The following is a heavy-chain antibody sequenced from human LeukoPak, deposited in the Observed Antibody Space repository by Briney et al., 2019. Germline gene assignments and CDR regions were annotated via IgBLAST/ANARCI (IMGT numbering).Heavy chain of an antibody. V-gene: IGHV3-30*03. CDR3: ARGWSFDY. J-gene: IGHJ4*02. D-gene: IGHD6-19*01. CDR1: GFTFRSYG. Sequence: GGSLRLSCAASGFTFRSYGMHWVRQAPGKGLEWVAVISYDTNIKSYADSVKGRFTISRDNSKNTLYLQMNSLRAEDTAVYYCARGWSFDYWGQGTLVIVPS. CDR2: ISYDTNIK.